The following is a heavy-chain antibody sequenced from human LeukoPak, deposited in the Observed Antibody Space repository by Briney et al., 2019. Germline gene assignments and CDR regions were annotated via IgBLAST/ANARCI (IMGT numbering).Heavy chain of an antibody. CDR1: DGAIAGYS. Sequence: SETLSLTCTVSDGAIAGYSWSWIRQPPGKGLEWIGYIYYSGDTNYNPSLQSRVTISVDTSKNQFSLKLSSVTAADTAVYYCARDRTDYDILTGSRDAFDIWGQGTMVTVSS. J-gene: IGHJ3*02. CDR3: ARDRTDYDILTGSRDAFDI. D-gene: IGHD3-9*01. CDR2: IYYSGDT. V-gene: IGHV4-59*12.